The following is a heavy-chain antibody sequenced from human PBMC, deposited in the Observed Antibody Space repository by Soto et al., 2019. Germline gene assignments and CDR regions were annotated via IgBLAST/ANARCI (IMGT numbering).Heavy chain of an antibody. CDR3: ARDGIAAAGHNWFDP. J-gene: IGHJ5*02. CDR1: GYTFTSYG. Sequence: ASVKVSCKASGYTFTSYGVSWVRQAPGQGLEWMGWISAYNGNTNYAQKLQGRVTMTTDTSTSTAYMELRSLRSDDTAVYYCARDGIAAAGHNWFDPWGQGTLVTVSS. D-gene: IGHD6-13*01. V-gene: IGHV1-18*01. CDR2: ISAYNGNT.